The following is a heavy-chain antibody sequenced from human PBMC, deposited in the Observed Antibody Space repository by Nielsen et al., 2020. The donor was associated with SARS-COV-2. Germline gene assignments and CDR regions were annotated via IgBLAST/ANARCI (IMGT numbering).Heavy chain of an antibody. Sequence: ASVKVSCKASGYTFTSYGISWVRQAPGQGLEWMGWISAYNGNTNYAQKLQGRVTMTTDTSTSTAYMELRSLRSDDTAVYYCARGRPLWGPAAQYYYYYYMDVWGKGTTVTVSS. CDR3: ARGRPLWGPAAQYYYYYYMDV. V-gene: IGHV1-18*01. J-gene: IGHJ6*03. CDR2: ISAYNGNT. D-gene: IGHD2-2*01. CDR1: GYTFTSYG.